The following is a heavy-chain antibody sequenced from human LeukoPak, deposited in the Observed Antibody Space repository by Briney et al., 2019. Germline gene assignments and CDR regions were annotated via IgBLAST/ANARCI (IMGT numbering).Heavy chain of an antibody. CDR3: ARVGYYYDSSGYYPHQNFDY. Sequence: PGGSLRLSCAASGFTFSDYYMSWIRQAPGKGLEGVSYISSSSSYTNYADSVKGRFTISRDNAKNSLYLQMHSLRAEDTAVYYCARVGYYYDSSGYYPHQNFDYWGQGTLVTVSS. CDR1: GFTFSDYY. D-gene: IGHD3-22*01. V-gene: IGHV3-11*06. CDR2: ISSSSSYT. J-gene: IGHJ4*02.